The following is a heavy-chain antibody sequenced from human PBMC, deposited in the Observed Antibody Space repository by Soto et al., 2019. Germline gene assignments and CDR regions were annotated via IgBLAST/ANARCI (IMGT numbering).Heavy chain of an antibody. J-gene: IGHJ4*02. V-gene: IGHV4-61*01. CDR3: ARAPYDDERQFDS. D-gene: IGHD3-16*01. CDR1: GGSVSSGSYS. CDR2: VSHSGRT. Sequence: QVQLQESGPGLVKPSETMSLTCTVSGGSVSSGSYSWSWIRMPPGKGLERIGYVSHSGRTNYNPSVMSRVTMSLDTSKNQISLILNSVTTADTGVYYCARAPYDDERQFDSCGQGTLVTVSS.